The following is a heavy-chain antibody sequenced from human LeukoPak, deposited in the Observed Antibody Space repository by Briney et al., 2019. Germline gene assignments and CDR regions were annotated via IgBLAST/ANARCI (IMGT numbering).Heavy chain of an antibody. V-gene: IGHV3-48*02. CDR1: GFTFSSYS. Sequence: GGSLRLSCAASGFTFSSYSMNWVRQAPGKGLEWVSYISSSSSTIYYADSVKGRFTSSRDNAKNSLYLQMNSLRDEDTAVYYCAMLDAVDTAMVIGSAFDIWGQGTMVTVSS. J-gene: IGHJ3*02. D-gene: IGHD5-18*01. CDR2: ISSSSSTI. CDR3: AMLDAVDTAMVIGSAFDI.